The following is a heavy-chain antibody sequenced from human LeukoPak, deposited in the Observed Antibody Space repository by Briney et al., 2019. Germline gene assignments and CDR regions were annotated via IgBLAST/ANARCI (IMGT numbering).Heavy chain of an antibody. CDR2: VWDAGTNT. D-gene: IGHD3-10*01. J-gene: IGHJ4*02. V-gene: IGHV3-33*01. CDR1: GFTFSNYG. CDR3: ARVPYYGSGYYFDY. Sequence: GRSLRLSCAASGFTFSNYGMHWVRQAPGKGLEWVAAVWDAGTNTHYADSVKGRVTISRDNAKNSLYLQMNGLRAEDTAVYYCARVPYYGSGYYFDYWGQGILVTVSS.